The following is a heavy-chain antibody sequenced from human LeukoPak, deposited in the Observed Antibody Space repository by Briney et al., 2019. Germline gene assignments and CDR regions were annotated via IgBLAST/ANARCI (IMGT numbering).Heavy chain of an antibody. CDR1: GFTFSSYA. Sequence: GRSLRLSCAASGFTFSSYAMPWVRQAPGKGLEWVAVISYDGSNKYYADSVKGRFTISRDNSKNTLYLQMNSLRAEDTAVYYCARENSANADAFDIWGQGTMVTVSS. J-gene: IGHJ3*02. CDR3: ARENSANADAFDI. V-gene: IGHV3-30-3*01. D-gene: IGHD4-23*01. CDR2: ISYDGSNK.